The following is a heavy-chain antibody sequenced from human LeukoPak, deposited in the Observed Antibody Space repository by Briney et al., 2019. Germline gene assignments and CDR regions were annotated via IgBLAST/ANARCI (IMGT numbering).Heavy chain of an antibody. D-gene: IGHD3-10*01. V-gene: IGHV1-24*01. CDR3: ATSNYFGSGSVYYFEC. J-gene: IGHJ4*02. CDR2: FDPEDGEA. CDR1: GYTLTKLP. Sequence: RRASVKVSCRVSGYTLTKLPIHWVRQAPGRGLEWMGSFDPEDGEAIYARRFRGRVTMTEDTSTDTAYMELSSLKSVDTAVYYCATSNYFGSGSVYYFECWGQGTLVTVSS.